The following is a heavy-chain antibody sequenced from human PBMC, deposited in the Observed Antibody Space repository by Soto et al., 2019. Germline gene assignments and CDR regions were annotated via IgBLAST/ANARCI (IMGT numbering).Heavy chain of an antibody. CDR3: ARYSGSYFDY. Sequence: SETLSLTCTVSGGSISSGGYYWSWIRQHPGKGLEWIGYIYYSGSTYYNPSLKSRVTISVDTSKNQFSLKLSSGTAADTAVYYCARYSGSYFDYWGQGTLVTVSS. CDR1: GGSISSGGYY. V-gene: IGHV4-31*03. J-gene: IGHJ4*02. D-gene: IGHD1-26*01. CDR2: IYYSGST.